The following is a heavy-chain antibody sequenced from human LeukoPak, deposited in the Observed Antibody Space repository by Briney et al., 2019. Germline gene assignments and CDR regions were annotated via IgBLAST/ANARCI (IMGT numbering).Heavy chain of an antibody. J-gene: IGHJ5*02. CDR3: AKDHLKRSSTSCGWFDP. V-gene: IGHV3-30*02. CDR2: IRYDGSNK. Sequence: PGGSLRLSCAASGFTFSSYGMHWVRQAPGKGLEWVAFIRYDGSNKYYADSVKGRFTIPRDNSKNTLYLQMNSLRAEDTAVYYCAKDHLKRSSTSCGWFDPWGQGTLVTVSS. CDR1: GFTFSSYG. D-gene: IGHD2-2*01.